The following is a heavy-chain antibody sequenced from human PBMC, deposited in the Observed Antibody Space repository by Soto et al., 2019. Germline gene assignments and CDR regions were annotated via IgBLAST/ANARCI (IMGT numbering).Heavy chain of an antibody. Sequence: ASVKVSCKASGYSFTKYHMHWVRQAPGQGLEWMGWINPGSGVTNQAQKFQGRVTMTRDTSITPTYMALNSLTSDDTAVYYCASVAGHKNARFDTWGQGALVTVSS. D-gene: IGHD1-1*01. V-gene: IGHV1-2*02. CDR1: GYSFTKYH. CDR2: INPGSGVT. CDR3: ASVAGHKNARFDT. J-gene: IGHJ4*02.